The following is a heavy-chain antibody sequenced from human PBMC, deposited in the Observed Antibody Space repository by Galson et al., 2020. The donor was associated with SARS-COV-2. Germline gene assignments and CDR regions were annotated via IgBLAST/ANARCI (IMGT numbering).Heavy chain of an antibody. CDR2: TRNKANSYTT. Sequence: GGSLRLSCAASGFTFSDHYMDWVRQAPGKGLEWVGRTRNKANSYTTEYAASVKGRFTISRDDSKNSLYLQMNSLKTEDTAVYYCARVGSSLQPTSLNKNYYYYGMDVGSQGTTVTVSS. CDR1: GFTFSDHY. V-gene: IGHV3-72*01. J-gene: IGHJ6*02. D-gene: IGHD6-13*01. CDR3: ARVGSSLQPTSLNKNYYYYGMDV.